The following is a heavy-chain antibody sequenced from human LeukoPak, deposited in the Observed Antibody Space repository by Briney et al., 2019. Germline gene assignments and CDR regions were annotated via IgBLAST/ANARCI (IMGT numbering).Heavy chain of an antibody. V-gene: IGHV1-24*01. Sequence: ASVKVSCKVSGYTLTELSMHWVRQARGKGLEGMGGFDPEDGETIYAQKFQGRVTMTEDTSTDTAYMELSSLRSEDTAVYYCATEYSSGWYGDAFDIWGQGTMVTVSS. D-gene: IGHD6-19*01. CDR1: GYTLTELS. CDR3: ATEYSSGWYGDAFDI. CDR2: FDPEDGET. J-gene: IGHJ3*02.